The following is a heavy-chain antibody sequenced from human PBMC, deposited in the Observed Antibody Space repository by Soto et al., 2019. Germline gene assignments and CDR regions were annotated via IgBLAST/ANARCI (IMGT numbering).Heavy chain of an antibody. V-gene: IGHV3-33*01. CDR2: IWYDGSNK. D-gene: IGHD6-13*01. CDR3: ARDGSYSSSWGTFDY. J-gene: IGHJ4*02. Sequence: ESGGGVVQPGRSLRLSCAASGFTFSSYGMHWVRQAPGKGLEWVAVIWYDGSNKYYADSVKGRFTISRDNSKNTLYLQMNSLRAEDTAVYYCARDGSYSSSWGTFDYWGQGTLGTVSS. CDR1: GFTFSSYG.